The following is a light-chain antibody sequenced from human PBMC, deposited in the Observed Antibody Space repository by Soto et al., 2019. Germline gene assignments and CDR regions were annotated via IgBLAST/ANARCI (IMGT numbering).Light chain of an antibody. Sequence: IQLTQYPSSLSASLGDRVTITWGASQGLSSYLAWYQQKPGKAPKLLIYAASTLQSGVPSRFSGSVSETDGTITISSLQQEDGSTYYCQQVNSYPLTFGGGTKVDIK. CDR1: QGLSSY. CDR2: AAS. CDR3: QQVNSYPLT. V-gene: IGKV1-9*01. J-gene: IGKJ4*01.